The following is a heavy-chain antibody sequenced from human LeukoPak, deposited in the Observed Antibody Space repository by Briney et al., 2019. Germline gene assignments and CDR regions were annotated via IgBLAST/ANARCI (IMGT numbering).Heavy chain of an antibody. Sequence: SGGSLRLSCEASGFSFSAAWMTWVRQAPGKGLEWVATIKNDGSDKYYVDSVKGRFTLSRDNAKNSVYLQMNSLGVEDTAVYYCVNLGYSDGGQGTLVTVSS. J-gene: IGHJ4*02. D-gene: IGHD5-12*01. CDR1: GFSFSAAW. CDR2: IKNDGSDK. V-gene: IGHV3-7*01. CDR3: VNLGYSD.